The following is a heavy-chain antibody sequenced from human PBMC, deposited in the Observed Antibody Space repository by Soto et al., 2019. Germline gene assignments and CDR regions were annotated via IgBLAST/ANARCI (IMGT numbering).Heavy chain of an antibody. D-gene: IGHD3-22*01. V-gene: IGHV1-46*01. CDR3: ARDRRGVDSSGYYGFFYFDY. CDR1: GYTLTRQY. Sequence: APVKVSCKASGYTLTRQYMHWVRQGPGQGVEWMGIFNPGGGSTSYEQKFQGRVTMTSDTSTSTVYMELSSLRSEDTAVYYCARDRRGVDSSGYYGFFYFDYWGQGTLVTVSS. J-gene: IGHJ4*02. CDR2: FNPGGGST.